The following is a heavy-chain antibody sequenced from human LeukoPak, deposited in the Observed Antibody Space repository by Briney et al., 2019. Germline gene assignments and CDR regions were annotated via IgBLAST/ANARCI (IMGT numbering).Heavy chain of an antibody. V-gene: IGHV3-23*01. CDR1: GFTFSSYA. D-gene: IGHD6-19*01. Sequence: GGSLRLSCAASGFTFSSYAMSWVRQAPGKGLEWVSAISGSGGSTYHADSVKGRFTISRDNSENTVYLQMNSLRAEDTAVYYCAKDRVAVAGNPYYFDYWGQGTLVTVSS. J-gene: IGHJ4*02. CDR3: AKDRVAVAGNPYYFDY. CDR2: ISGSGGST.